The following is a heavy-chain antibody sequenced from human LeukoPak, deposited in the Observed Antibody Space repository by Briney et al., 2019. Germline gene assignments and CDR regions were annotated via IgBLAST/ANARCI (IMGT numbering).Heavy chain of an antibody. Sequence: SVKVSCKASGGTFSSYGLDWVRQAPGQGLEWMGGIIPMFGTGHYAQKFQDRVTITADESTSTAYMELSSLRSEDTAMYYCARVQFYYGSGSYRTGFDYWGQGTLVTVSS. CDR2: IIPMFGTG. J-gene: IGHJ4*02. CDR1: GGTFSSYG. V-gene: IGHV1-69*13. CDR3: ARVQFYYGSGSYRTGFDY. D-gene: IGHD3-10*01.